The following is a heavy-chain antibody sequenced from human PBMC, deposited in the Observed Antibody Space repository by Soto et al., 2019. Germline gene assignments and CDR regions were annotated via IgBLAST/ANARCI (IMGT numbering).Heavy chain of an antibody. D-gene: IGHD3-10*01. CDR1: SGSISSYTPS. CDR2: IYLDGTT. CDR3: VSGSDRSRSYEGFND. J-gene: IGHJ5*02. Sequence: QLQLQESGPGLVKPSQTLSLTCGVSSGSISSYTPSWNWIRQPPGKGLEWIGHIYLDGTTNYSPSLNSRVTLSIERSKKQFSPKLFSVTAADTAVYYCVSGSDRSRSYEGFNDWGQRTLVTVSS. V-gene: IGHV4-30-2*01.